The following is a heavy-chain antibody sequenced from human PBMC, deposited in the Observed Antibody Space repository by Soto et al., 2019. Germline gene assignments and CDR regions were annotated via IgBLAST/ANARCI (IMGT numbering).Heavy chain of an antibody. CDR3: AAGDYGVYYYYGMDV. D-gene: IGHD4-17*01. Sequence: QMQLVQSGHEVKKPGTSVKVSCKASGFTFTSSAMQWVRQARGQRLEWIGWIVVGSGNTNYAQKFQERVTITRDMSTITAYMELSSLRSEDTAVYYCAAGDYGVYYYYGMDVWGQGTTVTVSS. J-gene: IGHJ6*02. V-gene: IGHV1-58*02. CDR2: IVVGSGNT. CDR1: GFTFTSSA.